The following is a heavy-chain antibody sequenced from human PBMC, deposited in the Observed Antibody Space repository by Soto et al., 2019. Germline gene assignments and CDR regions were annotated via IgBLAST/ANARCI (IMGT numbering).Heavy chain of an antibody. D-gene: IGHD5-12*01. Sequence: ASVKVSCKASGYTFTSYGISWVRQAPGQGLEWMGWISAYNGNTNYAQKLQGRVXXXXXXXXXXXXXXXXXXXXXXTXXXXCARDVGDGYNPADIWGQGTMVTVSS. J-gene: IGHJ3*02. CDR2: ISAYNGNT. CDR1: GYTFTSYG. CDR3: ARDVGDGYNPADI. V-gene: IGHV1-18*01.